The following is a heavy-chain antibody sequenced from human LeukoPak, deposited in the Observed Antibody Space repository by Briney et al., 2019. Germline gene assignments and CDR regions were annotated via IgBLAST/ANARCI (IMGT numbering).Heavy chain of an antibody. J-gene: IGHJ2*01. CDR1: GFTFSSYG. Sequence: GRSLRLSCAASGFTFSSYGMHWVRQTPDKGLEWVAVISDDATNKHYADSLKGRFTISRDNSKDTLYLQMNSLRAEDTAVYYCVRDNGLLWGRGTLVTVSS. V-gene: IGHV3-30*03. CDR2: ISDDATNK. CDR3: VRDNGLL. D-gene: IGHD2-2*03.